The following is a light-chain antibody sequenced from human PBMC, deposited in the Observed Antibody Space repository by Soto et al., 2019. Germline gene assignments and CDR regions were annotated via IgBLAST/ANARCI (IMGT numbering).Light chain of an antibody. V-gene: IGKV1-39*01. CDR2: AAS. CDR1: QSIGSN. Sequence: DLQMTQSPSSLSASVRDRVTITCRASQSIGSNLNWYQQSPGKAPKLLIYAASSLQSGVPSRFSASGSGTDFTLTISRLQPEDFATYFCQQTYITPFTFGQGTRLEIK. CDR3: QQTYITPFT. J-gene: IGKJ5*01.